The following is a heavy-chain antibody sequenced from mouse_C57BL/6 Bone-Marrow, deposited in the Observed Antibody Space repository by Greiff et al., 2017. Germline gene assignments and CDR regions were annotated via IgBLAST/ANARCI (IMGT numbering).Heavy chain of an antibody. V-gene: IGHV8-8*01. D-gene: IGHD1-1*01. Sequence: QVTLKVSGPGILQPSQTLSLTCSFSGFSLSTFGMGVGWIRQPSGKGLEWLAHIWWDDDKYYNPALKSRLTISKDTSKNQVFLKIANVDTADTATYYCARIYYGSSYPHWYFDVWGTGTTVTVSS. CDR2: IWWDDDK. CDR1: GFSLSTFGMG. CDR3: ARIYYGSSYPHWYFDV. J-gene: IGHJ1*03.